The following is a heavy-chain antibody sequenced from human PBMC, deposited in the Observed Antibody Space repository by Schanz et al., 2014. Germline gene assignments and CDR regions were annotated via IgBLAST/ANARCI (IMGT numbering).Heavy chain of an antibody. J-gene: IGHJ4*02. CDR3: ARDSGSHYLVDY. V-gene: IGHV3-33*08. D-gene: IGHD1-26*01. CDR1: GFTFSNYG. CDR2: IRYDGRNK. Sequence: VQLVESGGDLVKPGGSLRLSCEASGFTFSNYGMNWVRQAPGKGLEWVAVIRYDGRNKNFVESVKGRFTISRDNSNNTVYLQMNTLRAEDTAVYYCARDSGSHYLVDYWGQGTLVTVSS.